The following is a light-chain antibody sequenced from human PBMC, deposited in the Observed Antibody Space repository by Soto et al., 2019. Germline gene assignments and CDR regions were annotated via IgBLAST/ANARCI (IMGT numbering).Light chain of an antibody. CDR1: QGIRDD. V-gene: IGKV1-6*01. CDR2: AAS. CDR3: LQDYNYPWT. Sequence: AIQMTQSPSSLSASVGDRVTITFRASQGIRDDLGWYQQKPGKAPKLLIYAASRLQSGVPSRFRGSGSGTDFTLTINSLQPEDFATYYCLQDYNYPWTFGKGTKVDI. J-gene: IGKJ1*01.